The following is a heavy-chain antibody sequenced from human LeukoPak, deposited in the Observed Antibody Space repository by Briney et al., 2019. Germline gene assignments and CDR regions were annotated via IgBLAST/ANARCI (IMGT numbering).Heavy chain of an antibody. V-gene: IGHV3-7*01. D-gene: IGHD4-11*01. CDR3: ATDADYKWDY. CDR1: GFTFSTYW. Sequence: GGSLRLSCAASGFTFSTYWMCWVRKAPGKGLEWVANINGDGSETYFVDSVRGRFTISRDNTKNSLSLQINSVRAEDTALYYRATDADYKWDYWGQGTLVTVSS. J-gene: IGHJ4*02. CDR2: INGDGSET.